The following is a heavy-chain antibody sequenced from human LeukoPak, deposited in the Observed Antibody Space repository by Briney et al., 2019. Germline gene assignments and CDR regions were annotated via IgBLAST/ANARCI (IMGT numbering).Heavy chain of an antibody. CDR1: GVSISSYY. V-gene: IGHV4-59*01. J-gene: IGHJ5*02. CDR2: IYYSGST. CDR3: ARGHSGWYRWFDP. Sequence: SETLSLTCTVSGVSISSYYWSWIRQPPGKGLEWIGYIYYSGSTNYRPSLKSRVTISVDTSKNQFSLKLSSVTAADTAVYYCARGHSGWYRWFDPWGQGTLVTVSS. D-gene: IGHD6-19*01.